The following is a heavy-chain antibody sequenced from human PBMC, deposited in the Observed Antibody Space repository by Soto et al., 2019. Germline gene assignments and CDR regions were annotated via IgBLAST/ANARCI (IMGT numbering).Heavy chain of an antibody. CDR2: IYYSGST. CDR3: ARGIGGDIVVVPAASLPGDVYDYFDY. J-gene: IGHJ4*02. V-gene: IGHV4-59*01. D-gene: IGHD2-2*01. CDR1: GGSISSYY. Sequence: QVQLQESGPGLVKPSETLSLTCTVSGGSISSYYWSWFRQPPGKGLEWIGYIYYSGSTNYNPSLKGRVTISLDQSKKQFSLKLSSVTAADTAVYYCARGIGGDIVVVPAASLPGDVYDYFDYWGQGTLVTVSS.